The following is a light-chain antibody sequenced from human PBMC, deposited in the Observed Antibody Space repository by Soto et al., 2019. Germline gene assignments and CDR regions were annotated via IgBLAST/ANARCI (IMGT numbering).Light chain of an antibody. Sequence: EIVLTQSPGTLSLSPGDRVTLSCRASQSVSNSYLAWYQQKPGQAPRLLIYGASSRATGIPDRFSGSGSGTDFTLTISRLEPEDFAVYYCQQYGCSPFTFGPGTTVDIK. CDR3: QQYGCSPFT. V-gene: IGKV3-20*01. CDR2: GAS. J-gene: IGKJ3*01. CDR1: QSVSNSY.